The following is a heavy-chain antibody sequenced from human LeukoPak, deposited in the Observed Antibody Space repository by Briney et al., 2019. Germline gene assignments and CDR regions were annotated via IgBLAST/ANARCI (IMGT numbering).Heavy chain of an antibody. D-gene: IGHD4-17*01. CDR3: ARRVRYYAFDI. Sequence: SETLSLTCIVSGGSITAYSWTWIRRPPRKGLEWLGYIYYSGSTNYSPSLKSRVSISIDTSKNQFSLKLSSVTAADTAVYYCARRVRYYAFDIWGQGTMVTVSS. CDR1: GGSITAYS. V-gene: IGHV4-59*01. J-gene: IGHJ3*02. CDR2: IYYSGST.